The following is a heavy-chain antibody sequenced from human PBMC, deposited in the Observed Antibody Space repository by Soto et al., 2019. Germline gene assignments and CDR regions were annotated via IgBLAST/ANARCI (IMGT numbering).Heavy chain of an antibody. CDR3: AKDSRRFDY. J-gene: IGHJ4*02. CDR1: GFAFSSYS. CDR2: ISGSGTIT. Sequence: EVQLLESGGGLVQPGGSLRLSCATSGFAFSSYSMSWVRQAPGKGLEWVSVISGSGTITFYADSVKGRFTISRDNSKNTLYLQMNSLRAEDSALYYCAKDSRRFDYWGQGTLVTVSS. V-gene: IGHV3-23*01.